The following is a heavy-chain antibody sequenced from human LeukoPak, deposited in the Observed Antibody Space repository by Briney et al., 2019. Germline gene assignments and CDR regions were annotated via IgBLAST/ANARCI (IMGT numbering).Heavy chain of an antibody. CDR3: ARVGYYYAGSGYYWRDYFDY. D-gene: IGHD3-22*01. CDR2: IYYSGST. V-gene: IGHV4-59*01. Sequence: SETLSLTCTVSGGSIRSYYWSWIRQPPGKGLEWIGHIYYSGSTNYNPFLKSRVTISEDKSKNQFALKLSSVSAADTAVYYCARVGYYYAGSGYYWRDYFDYWGQGTLVTVSS. CDR1: GGSIRSYY. J-gene: IGHJ4*02.